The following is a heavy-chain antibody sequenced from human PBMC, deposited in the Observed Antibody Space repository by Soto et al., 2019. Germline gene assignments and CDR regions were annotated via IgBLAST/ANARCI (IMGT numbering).Heavy chain of an antibody. Sequence: GHLGKSGPEVKRPGASLKVSCKALGYTFPTWAIHWVEQAPGRGLEWMGWMNPYTGKTGSAQRFQGRVTMTRDTSISTAYMEVSSLRSEDTGVYYCVRRKERSGPHYFDAWGQGTLVTVSS. CDR1: GYTFPTWA. CDR3: VRRKERSGPHYFDA. CDR2: MNPYTGKT. J-gene: IGHJ4*02. V-gene: IGHV1-8*01.